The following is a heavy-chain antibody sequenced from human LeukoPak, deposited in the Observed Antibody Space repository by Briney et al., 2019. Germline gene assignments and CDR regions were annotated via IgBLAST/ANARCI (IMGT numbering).Heavy chain of an antibody. CDR1: GYTFTSYG. Sequence: ASVKVSCKASGYTFTSYGVSWVRQAPGQGIEWLGWISAYNGNTNYAQKLQGRVTMTTDTSTSTAYMELRSLRSDDTAVYYCAREEWLRFEYWGQGTLVTVSS. V-gene: IGHV1-18*01. CDR3: AREEWLRFEY. CDR2: ISAYNGNT. J-gene: IGHJ4*02. D-gene: IGHD5-12*01.